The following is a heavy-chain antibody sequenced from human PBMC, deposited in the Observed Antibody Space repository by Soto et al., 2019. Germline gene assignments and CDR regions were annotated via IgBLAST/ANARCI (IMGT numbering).Heavy chain of an antibody. D-gene: IGHD4-17*01. V-gene: IGHV1-69*08. CDR2: IIPAIGTA. J-gene: IGHJ2*01. Sequence: QDQLVQSGAEVKKPGSSVQVSCKASGGTFSSHTFSWVRQAPGQGLEWMGRIIPAIGTATYAPKFQGRVTITADESVTTVYMELNSLRSEDTAVYYCARPDFGDCWYFDLWGRGPLVTVSS. CDR3: ARPDFGDCWYFDL. CDR1: GGTFSSHT.